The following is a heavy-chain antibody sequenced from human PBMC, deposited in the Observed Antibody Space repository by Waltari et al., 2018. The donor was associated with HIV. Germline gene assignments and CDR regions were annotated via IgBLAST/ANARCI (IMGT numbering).Heavy chain of an antibody. CDR3: ARIGTFPHNYAIDF. D-gene: IGHD1-26*01. V-gene: IGHV3-7*01. CDR2: IKDDGSEK. J-gene: IGHJ6*02. CDR1: GFTFTTYS. Sequence: EVPLMESGGGLAQSGGSLTLSCAASGFTFTTYSLSWVRQTPGKGLELVAYIKDDGSEKYYMGSVKGRFTISRDNAKNSMFLQMNSLRAEDTAVYYCARIGTFPHNYAIDFWGQGTTVTVSS.